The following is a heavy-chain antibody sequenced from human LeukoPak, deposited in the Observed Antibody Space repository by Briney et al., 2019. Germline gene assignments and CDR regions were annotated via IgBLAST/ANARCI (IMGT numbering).Heavy chain of an antibody. CDR1: GGSISSGGYS. V-gene: IGHV4-30-2*01. CDR2: IYHSGST. D-gene: IGHD6-13*01. Sequence: SQTLSLTCAVSGGSISSGGYSWSWIRQPPGKGLEWIGYIYHSGSTYYNPSLESRVTISVDRSKNQFSLKLSSVTAVDTAVYYCARDRQQLVRGDYFDYWGQGTLVTVSA. J-gene: IGHJ4*02. CDR3: ARDRQQLVRGDYFDY.